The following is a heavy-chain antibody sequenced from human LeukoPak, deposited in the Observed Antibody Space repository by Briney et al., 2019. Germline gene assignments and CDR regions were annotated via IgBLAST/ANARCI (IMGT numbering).Heavy chain of an antibody. CDR1: GGSFSGYY. CDR2: INHSGST. V-gene: IGHV4-34*01. J-gene: IGHJ4*02. D-gene: IGHD3-10*01. Sequence: SETLSLTCAVYGGSFSGYYWSWIRQPPGKGLEWIGEINHSGSTNYNPSLKSRVTISVDTSKNQSSLKLSSVTAADTAVYYCARDPKYYGSGVDYWGQGTLVTVSS. CDR3: ARDPKYYGSGVDY.